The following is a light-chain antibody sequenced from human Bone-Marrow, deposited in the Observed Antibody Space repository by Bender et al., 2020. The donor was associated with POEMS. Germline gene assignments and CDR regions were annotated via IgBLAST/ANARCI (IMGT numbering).Light chain of an antibody. V-gene: IGLV3-1*01. CDR1: DLGDKY. Sequence: SYELTQPPSVSVSPGQTATISCSGDDLGDKYISWYQQKTGQSPVLVISHDAKRPSGIPERFSGSNSGSTATLTISETQAIDEADYYCQTWDGSTVVFGGGTKLTVL. CDR3: QTWDGSTVV. CDR2: HDA. J-gene: IGLJ2*01.